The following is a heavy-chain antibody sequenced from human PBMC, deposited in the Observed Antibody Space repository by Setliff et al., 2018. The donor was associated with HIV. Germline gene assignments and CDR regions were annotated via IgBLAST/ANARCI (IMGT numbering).Heavy chain of an antibody. J-gene: IGHJ4*02. CDR2: IYPGDSDT. Sequence: PRESLKISCKGSGYTFTSYWIGWVRQMPGKGLEWMGIIYPGDSDTRYSPSFQGRVTISADKSINTASLQWSSLQAPDTAMYYCARRASTASLDYWGQGTLVTVSS. V-gene: IGHV5-51*01. CDR1: GYTFTSYW. CDR3: ARRASTASLDY.